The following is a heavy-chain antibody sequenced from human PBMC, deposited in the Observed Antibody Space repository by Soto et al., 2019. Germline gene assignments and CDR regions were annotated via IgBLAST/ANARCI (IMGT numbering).Heavy chain of an antibody. J-gene: IGHJ6*02. CDR1: GGSISSSSYY. CDR2: IYYSGST. CDR3: ARQALLWFGADYGMDV. Sequence: SETLSLTCTVSGGSISSSSYYWGWIRQPPGKGLEWIGSIYYSGSTYYNPSLKSRVTISVDTSKNQFSLKLSSVTAADTAVYYCARQALLWFGADYGMDVWGQGTTVT. V-gene: IGHV4-39*01. D-gene: IGHD3-10*01.